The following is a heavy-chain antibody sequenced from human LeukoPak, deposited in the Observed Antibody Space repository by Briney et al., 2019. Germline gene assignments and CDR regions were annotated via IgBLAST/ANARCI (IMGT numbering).Heavy chain of an antibody. D-gene: IGHD3-10*01. J-gene: IGHJ6*03. CDR1: GYTFTSYD. V-gene: IGHV1-8*03. Sequence: AASVKVSCKASGYTFTSYDINWVRQATGQGLEWMGWMNPNSGNTGYAQKFQGRVTITRNTSISTAYMELSSLRSEDTAVYYCARSYYGSGEGYYMDVWGKGTTVTISS. CDR3: ARSYYGSGEGYYMDV. CDR2: MNPNSGNT.